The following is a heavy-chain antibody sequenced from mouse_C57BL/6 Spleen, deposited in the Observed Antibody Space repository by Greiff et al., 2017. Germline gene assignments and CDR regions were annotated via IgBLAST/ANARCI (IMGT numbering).Heavy chain of an antibody. J-gene: IGHJ1*03. V-gene: IGHV14-3*01. Sequence: EVQLQQSVAELVRPGASVKLSCTASGFNIKNTYMHWVKQRPEQGLEWIGRIDPANGNTKYAPKFQGKATITADTSSNTAYLQLSSLTSEDTAIYYSARVYYGSSYSYWYFDVWGTGTTVTVSS. CDR1: GFNIKNTY. D-gene: IGHD1-1*01. CDR2: IDPANGNT. CDR3: ARVYYGSSYSYWYFDV.